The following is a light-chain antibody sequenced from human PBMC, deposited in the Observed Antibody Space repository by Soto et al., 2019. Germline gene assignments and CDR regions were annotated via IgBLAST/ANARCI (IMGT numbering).Light chain of an antibody. Sequence: DIQMTQSPSSLSVSVGDRVTITCRASQSIGGFLNWYQQKLGKAPKLLIYAASSLQSGVPSRFSSSGSGKDSTLTISSLQPEDFATYYGQQSYSTPLTFGGGTKVEI. CDR2: AAS. V-gene: IGKV1-39*01. CDR1: QSIGGF. CDR3: QQSYSTPLT. J-gene: IGKJ4*02.